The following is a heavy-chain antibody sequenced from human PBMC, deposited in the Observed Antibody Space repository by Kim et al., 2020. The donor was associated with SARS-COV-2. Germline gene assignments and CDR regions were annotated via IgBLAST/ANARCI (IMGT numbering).Heavy chain of an antibody. V-gene: IGHV3-15*01. CDR3: NTDDRSLPAHFYFHY. J-gene: IGHJ4*02. CDR2: IKGNTDAGAT. CDR1: GFSFNNAW. D-gene: IGHD1-26*01. Sequence: GGSLRLSCVASGFSFNNAWMIWVRQAPGKGLEWVGRIKGNTDAGATDYAAPVRGRFSISRDDSKNTVFLQMDSLKTEDTAVYYCNTDDRSLPAHFYFHYWGQGTLVTVSS.